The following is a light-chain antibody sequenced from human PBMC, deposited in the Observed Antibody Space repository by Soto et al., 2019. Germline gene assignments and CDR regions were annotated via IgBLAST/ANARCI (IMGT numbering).Light chain of an antibody. CDR1: QSISNY. J-gene: IGKJ2*01. V-gene: IGKV1-39*01. CDR2: AAS. CDR3: LQDYSYPYT. Sequence: DIQMTQSPFSLSAPVGDRVTITCRASQSISNYLNWYQQKPGKAPDLLIYAASSLQSGVPSRFSGSGSGTDLTLTITSLQPEDFATYYCLQDYSYPYTFGQGTKVDIK.